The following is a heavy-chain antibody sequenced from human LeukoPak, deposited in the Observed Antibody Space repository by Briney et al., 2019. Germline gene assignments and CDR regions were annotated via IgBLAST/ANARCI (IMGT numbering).Heavy chain of an antibody. V-gene: IGHV1-2*06. CDR3: AREAWELRYFDF. CDR1: AYTFTAYH. Sequence: ASVKVSCKASAYTFTAYHIHWVRQAPGQGLEWVGRINPNSGGTNYAQKFQGRVSMTRDTSISTAYLELNRLRSDDTAVYHCAREAWELRYFDFWGQGTLVTVSS. J-gene: IGHJ4*02. D-gene: IGHD1-26*01. CDR2: INPNSGGT.